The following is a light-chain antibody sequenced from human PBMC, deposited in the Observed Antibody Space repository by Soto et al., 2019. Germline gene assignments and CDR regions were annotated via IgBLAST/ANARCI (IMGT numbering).Light chain of an antibody. Sequence: EIVLTQSPDTLSLSPGERATLSCRASQSITSGQLAWYQQKPGQAPSLLIYGASSRATRIPDRFSGSGSGTDFTLTINRLEPEDFAVYYCQQYGSSPILAFGGGTKVEI. J-gene: IGKJ4*01. V-gene: IGKV3-20*01. CDR3: QQYGSSPILA. CDR1: QSITSGQ. CDR2: GAS.